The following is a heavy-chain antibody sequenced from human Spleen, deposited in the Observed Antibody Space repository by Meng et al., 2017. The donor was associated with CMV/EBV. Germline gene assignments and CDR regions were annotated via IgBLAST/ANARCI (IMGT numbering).Heavy chain of an antibody. D-gene: IGHD4-11*01. CDR3: ARARMTTVTTFAFDI. J-gene: IGHJ3*02. Sequence: GESLKISFAASGFTFSGYTVNWVRQAPGKGLEWVSSISSSSSYIYYADSVKGRFTISRDNAKNSLYLQMNSLRAEDTAVYYCARARMTTVTTFAFDIWGQGTMVTVSS. CDR2: ISSSSSYI. CDR1: GFTFSGYT. V-gene: IGHV3-21*01.